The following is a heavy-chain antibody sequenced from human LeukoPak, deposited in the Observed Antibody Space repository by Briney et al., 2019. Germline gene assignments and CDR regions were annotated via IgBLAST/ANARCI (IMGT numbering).Heavy chain of an antibody. J-gene: IGHJ5*02. Sequence: PSETLSLTCTVSGGSISSGGYYWSWIRQPPGKGLEWIGYIYHSGSTYYNPSLKSRVTISVDRSKNQFSLKLSSVTAADTAVYYCARQRFLGGPGWFDPWGQGTLVTVSS. V-gene: IGHV4-30-2*01. CDR2: IYHSGST. CDR1: GGSISSGGYY. D-gene: IGHD3-3*01. CDR3: ARQRFLGGPGWFDP.